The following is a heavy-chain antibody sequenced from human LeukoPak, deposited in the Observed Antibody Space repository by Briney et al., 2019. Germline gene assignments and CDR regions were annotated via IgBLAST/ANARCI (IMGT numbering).Heavy chain of an antibody. CDR3: ARRQNYYDSSAVGYWFDP. CDR2: INHNSGGT. Sequence: GASVKVSCKASGYTFTGCYMHWVRQAAGQGLESMERINHNSGGTNYAQKFQGRVTMTRDTSISTAYMELSRLRSDDTAVYYCARRQNYYDSSAVGYWFDPWGQGTLVTVSS. J-gene: IGHJ5*02. D-gene: IGHD3-22*01. V-gene: IGHV1-2*06. CDR1: GYTFTGCY.